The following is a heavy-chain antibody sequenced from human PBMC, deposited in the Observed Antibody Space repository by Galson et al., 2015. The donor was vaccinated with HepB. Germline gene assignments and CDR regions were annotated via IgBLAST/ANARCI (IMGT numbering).Heavy chain of an antibody. V-gene: IGHV6-1*01. CDR2: TYYRSKWYN. CDR3: ARFLDEGTKKYYYDSSGYSSDAFDI. CDR1: GDSVSSNSAA. D-gene: IGHD3-22*01. Sequence: CAISGDSVSSNSAAWNWIRQSPSRGLEWLGRTYYRSKWYNDYAVSVKSRITINPDTSKNQFSLQLNSVTPEDTAVYYCARFLDEGTKKYYYDSSGYSSDAFDIWGQGTMVTVSS. J-gene: IGHJ3*02.